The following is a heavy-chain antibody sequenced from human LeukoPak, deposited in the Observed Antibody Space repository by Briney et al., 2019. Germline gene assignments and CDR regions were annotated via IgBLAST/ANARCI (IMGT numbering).Heavy chain of an antibody. Sequence: ASVKVSCKASGGTFSSYAISWVRQAPGQGLEWMGGIIPIFGTANYAQKFQGRVTITADESTSTAYMELSSLRSEDTAVYYCARAGSSWYPFDYWGQGTLVTVSS. CDR1: GGTFSSYA. V-gene: IGHV1-69*13. CDR3: ARAGSSWYPFDY. D-gene: IGHD6-13*01. CDR2: IIPIFGTA. J-gene: IGHJ4*02.